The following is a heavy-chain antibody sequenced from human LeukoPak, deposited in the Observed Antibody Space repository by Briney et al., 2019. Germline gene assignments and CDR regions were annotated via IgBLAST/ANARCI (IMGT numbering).Heavy chain of an antibody. CDR3: AKDGLAAPYYYGMDV. CDR1: GFTFSSYA. J-gene: IGHJ6*02. Sequence: PGGSLRLSCAASGFTFSSYAMSWVRQAPGKGLEWVSAISGSGGSTYYADSVKGRFTISRDNSKNTLYLQMNSLRAEDTALYYCAKDGLAAPYYYGMDVWGQGTTVTVSS. CDR2: ISGSGGST. V-gene: IGHV3-23*01. D-gene: IGHD2-15*01.